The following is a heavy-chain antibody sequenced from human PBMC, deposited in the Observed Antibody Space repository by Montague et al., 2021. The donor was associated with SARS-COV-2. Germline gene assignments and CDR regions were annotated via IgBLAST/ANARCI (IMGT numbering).Heavy chain of an antibody. J-gene: IGHJ4*02. V-gene: IGHV3-48*03. Sequence: SLRLSCAASGFSFSSYEMNWVRQAPGKGLEWVSYISSSGSTTYYADSVKGRFTISRDNAKNSLYLQMNSLRAEDTAVYYCARVFATVGAMDRNDYWGQGTLVTVSS. CDR2: ISSSGSTT. CDR1: GFSFSSYE. CDR3: ARVFATVGAMDRNDY. D-gene: IGHD1-26*01.